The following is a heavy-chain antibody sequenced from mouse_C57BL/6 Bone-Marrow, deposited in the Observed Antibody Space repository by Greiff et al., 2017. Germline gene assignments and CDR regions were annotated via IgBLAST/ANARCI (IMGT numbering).Heavy chain of an antibody. V-gene: IGHV1-26*01. D-gene: IGHD1-1*01. CDR1: GYTFTDSG. Sequence: EVQLQQSGPELVMPGASVQISCKVSGYTFTDSGMNWVTQSHGKSLEWIGDINPNNGGTSYNQQLKGKATLTVDKSSSTAYMDLRSLTSEDAAVYYCARYYYDNSYYYDFGDQGTILTVTS. CDR2: INPNNGGT. CDR3: ARYYYDNSYYYDF. J-gene: IGHJ2*01.